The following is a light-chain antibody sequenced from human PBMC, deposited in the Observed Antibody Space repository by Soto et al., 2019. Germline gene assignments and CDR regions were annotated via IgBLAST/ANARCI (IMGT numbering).Light chain of an antibody. V-gene: IGKV3-20*01. CDR1: QSVSSSY. CDR2: GAS. J-gene: IGKJ4*01. Sequence: EIVLTQSPCTLSLSPGERATLSCRASQSVSSSYVAWYQKKPGQAPRLLMYGASRRASGIPDRFSGSGSGTDFTLTISRLEPEDFAVYYCQQYGSSPLTFGGGTQGGYQ. CDR3: QQYGSSPLT.